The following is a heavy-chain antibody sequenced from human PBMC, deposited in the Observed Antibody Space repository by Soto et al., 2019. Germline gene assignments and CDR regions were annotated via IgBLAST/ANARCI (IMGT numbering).Heavy chain of an antibody. CDR1: GGTFSTYV. Sequence: QVQLVQSGAEVKKPGSSVKVSCKASGGTFSTYVITWVRQAPGQGLEWMGGIIPICGTPHYAQKFQGRAAIPADEYTITAYLELSSLRSDDTALYYCARPTLEYYYDNCGYSSDYWGQGTLVTVSS. J-gene: IGHJ4*02. CDR3: ARPTLEYYYDNCGYSSDY. CDR2: IIPICGTP. D-gene: IGHD3-22*01. V-gene: IGHV1-69*12.